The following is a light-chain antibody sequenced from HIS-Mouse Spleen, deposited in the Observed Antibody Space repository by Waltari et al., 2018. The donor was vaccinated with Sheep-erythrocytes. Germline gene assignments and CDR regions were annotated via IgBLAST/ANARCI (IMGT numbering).Light chain of an antibody. CDR3: QQSYTTPQFT. CDR2: AAS. CDR1: QSISSY. V-gene: IGKV1-39*01. J-gene: IGKJ3*01. Sequence: DIQMTQSPSSLSASVGDRVTITCRASQSISSYLNWYQQKPGKAPKLLIYAASSLQSGVPSRFSGSGSGTDFTLTISSLQPDAFATYYCQQSYTTPQFTFGPGTKVDIK.